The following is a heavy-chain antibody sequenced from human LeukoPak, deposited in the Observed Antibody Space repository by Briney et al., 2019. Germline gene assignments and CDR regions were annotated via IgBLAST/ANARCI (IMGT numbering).Heavy chain of an antibody. CDR1: GFTFSDFA. CDR3: TKDGLRGYDFDY. CDR2: ISNRGGST. V-gene: IGHV3-23*01. D-gene: IGHD5-12*01. Sequence: PGGPLRLSCAASGFTFSDFAMSRVRLAPGQGLKWVSTISNRGGSTNFADSVRGRFTISRDNSKNTLYLQMNSLRADDTALYYCTKDGLRGYDFDYWGQGVLVTVSS. J-gene: IGHJ4*02.